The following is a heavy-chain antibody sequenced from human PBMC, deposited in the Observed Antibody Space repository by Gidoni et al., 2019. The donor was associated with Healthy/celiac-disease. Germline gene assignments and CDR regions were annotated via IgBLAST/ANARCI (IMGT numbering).Heavy chain of an antibody. CDR3: AGLGGGYFEF. CDR1: GFTFSNDA. Sequence: QVQLVESGGGVVQPGRSLTLSCAASGFTFSNDAMHWVRQDPGKGLEWVEVIWYDGSNKYYADSVKGQFTISRDNSKNALYLQMNSLRAEDTAVYYCAGLGGGYFEFWGQRTLVTVSS. J-gene: IGHJ4*02. V-gene: IGHV3-33*01. D-gene: IGHD3-16*01. CDR2: IWYDGSNK.